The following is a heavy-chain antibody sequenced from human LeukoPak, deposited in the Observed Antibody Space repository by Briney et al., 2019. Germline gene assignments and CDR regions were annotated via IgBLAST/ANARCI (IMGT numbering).Heavy chain of an antibody. CDR1: GLPFRSYW. J-gene: IGHJ4*02. V-gene: IGHV3-74*01. CDR3: AREGRVSGYDFDC. D-gene: IGHD5-12*01. Sequence: GGALRLFCAASGLPFRSYWMNWGLDARGRGLVWASRLNSDASPLTYAASLKGRFNIPRGNAKNTQYLQMNNLSVEDTAVYYCAREGRVSGYDFDCWGQGTLGTVSS. CDR2: LNSDASPL.